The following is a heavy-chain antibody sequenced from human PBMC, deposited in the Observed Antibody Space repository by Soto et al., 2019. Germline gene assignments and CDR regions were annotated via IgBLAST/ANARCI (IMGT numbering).Heavy chain of an antibody. J-gene: IGHJ4*02. CDR1: GFTFSSYG. Sequence: GGSLRLSCAASGFTFSSYGMHWVRQAPGKGPEWVAVISYDGSNKYYADSVKGRFTISRDNSKNTLYLQMNSLRAEDTAVYYCAKGLSYGSGSYYNWGQGTLVTVSS. CDR3: AKGLSYGSGSYYN. V-gene: IGHV3-30*18. CDR2: ISYDGSNK. D-gene: IGHD3-10*01.